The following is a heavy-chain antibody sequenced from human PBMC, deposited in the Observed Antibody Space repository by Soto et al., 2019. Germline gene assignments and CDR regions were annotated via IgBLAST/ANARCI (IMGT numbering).Heavy chain of an antibody. CDR3: ARDRIAVAGTNWFDP. CDR1: GFTFSDYY. CDR2: ISSSSSYT. D-gene: IGHD6-19*01. V-gene: IGHV3-11*06. Sequence: GGSLRLSCAASGFTFSDYYMSWIRQAPGKGLEWVSYISSSSSYTNYADSVKGRFTISRDNAKNSLYLQMNSLRAEDTAVYYCARDRIAVAGTNWFDPWGQGXLVTVSS. J-gene: IGHJ5*02.